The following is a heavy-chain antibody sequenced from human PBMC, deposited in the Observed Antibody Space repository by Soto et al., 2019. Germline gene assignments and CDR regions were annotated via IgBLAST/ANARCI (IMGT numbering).Heavy chain of an antibody. V-gene: IGHV4-34*01. J-gene: IGHJ5*02. CDR2: INHNTNT. D-gene: IGHD5-12*01. CDR3: ARGVRFFRGSFDP. Sequence: QVHLQQWGAGLLKPSETLSLTCAVYDGSFSDTYWNWFRQTTGKGLEWIGEINHNTNTIYNPSLTSRVTISVDTSKNHFSLKLTSVTAADTAVYYCARGVRFFRGSFDPWGQGTLVTVSS. CDR1: DGSFSDTY.